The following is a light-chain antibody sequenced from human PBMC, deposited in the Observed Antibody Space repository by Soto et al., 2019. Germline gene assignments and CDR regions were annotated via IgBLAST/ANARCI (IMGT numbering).Light chain of an antibody. J-gene: IGKJ1*01. Sequence: EVVMTQSPATLSVSPGERATLSCRASQSVGSYLAWFQQKPGQAPRLLIYGASTRATGIPARFSGSGSGTEFTLTISSLQSEDFAVYYCQQRSNWPWTFGQGTKLEIK. CDR2: GAS. V-gene: IGKV3-15*01. CDR1: QSVGSY. CDR3: QQRSNWPWT.